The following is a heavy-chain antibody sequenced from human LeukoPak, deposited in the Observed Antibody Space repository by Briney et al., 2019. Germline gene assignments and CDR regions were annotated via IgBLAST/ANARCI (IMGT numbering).Heavy chain of an antibody. Sequence: PGGSLTLSCAVSGFSFSTYWMHWVRQAPGKGLVWVSHLSPEGRSSVEADPVKGPFAVSRDNAKNTLYLQMNGLRDDDTCVYDCTISPSLGGRYWGFDYWGQGALVTVSS. J-gene: IGHJ4*02. CDR1: GFSFSTYW. V-gene: IGHV3-74*01. D-gene: IGHD1-26*01. CDR3: TISPSLGGRYWGFDY. CDR2: LSPEGRSS.